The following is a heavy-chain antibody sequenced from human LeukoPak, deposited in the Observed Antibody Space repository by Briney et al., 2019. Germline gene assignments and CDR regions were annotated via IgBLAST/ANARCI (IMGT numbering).Heavy chain of an antibody. V-gene: IGHV3-48*03. J-gene: IGHJ3*02. CDR3: ATGDYGAFDI. D-gene: IGHD4-17*01. CDR1: GFTFRSYE. Sequence: PGGSLRLSCAASGFTFRSYEMNWVRQAPGKGLEWVSYISSSGSTMYYADSVKGRFTISRDNAKNSLYLQMNSLRAEDTAVYYCATGDYGAFDIWGQGTMVTVSS. CDR2: ISSSGSTM.